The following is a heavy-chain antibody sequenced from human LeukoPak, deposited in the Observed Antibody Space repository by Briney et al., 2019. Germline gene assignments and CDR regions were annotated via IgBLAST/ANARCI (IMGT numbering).Heavy chain of an antibody. V-gene: IGHV3-7*01. Sequence: GGSLRLSCAASGFTFSSYWMSWVRQAPGKGLEWVANIKQDGSEKYYVDSVKGRFTISRDNAKNSLYLQMNSLRAEDTAVYYCAKDGPPFAAADYDAFDIWGQGTMVTVSS. D-gene: IGHD6-13*01. CDR1: GFTFSSYW. CDR2: IKQDGSEK. CDR3: AKDGPPFAAADYDAFDI. J-gene: IGHJ3*02.